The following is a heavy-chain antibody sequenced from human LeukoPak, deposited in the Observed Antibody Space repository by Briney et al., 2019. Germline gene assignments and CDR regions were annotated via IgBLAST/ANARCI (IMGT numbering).Heavy chain of an antibody. Sequence: ASVEVSCNASGYTFTVYYMHWVRQAPGQGREWMGWINPNSGGRNYAQKFQGRVTMARDTSISTAYMELSRLRSDDTAVYYCARVEGLYYYGSGSSPLFDYWGQGTLVTVSS. CDR3: ARVEGLYYYGSGSSPLFDY. CDR1: GYTFTVYY. D-gene: IGHD3-10*01. CDR2: INPNSGGR. J-gene: IGHJ4*02. V-gene: IGHV1-2*02.